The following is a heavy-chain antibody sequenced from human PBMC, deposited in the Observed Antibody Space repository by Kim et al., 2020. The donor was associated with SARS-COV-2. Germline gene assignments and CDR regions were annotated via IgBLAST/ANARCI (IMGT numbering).Heavy chain of an antibody. CDR1: GGSISSGGYY. CDR3: ARAVVTMIVVVNAFDI. J-gene: IGHJ3*02. Sequence: SETLSLTCTLSGGSISSGGYYWSWIRQHPGKGLEWIGYIYYSGSTYYNPSLKSRVTISVDTSKNQFSLKLSSVTAADTAVYYCARAVVTMIVVVNAFDIWGQGTMVTVSS. V-gene: IGHV4-31*03. CDR2: IYYSGST. D-gene: IGHD3-22*01.